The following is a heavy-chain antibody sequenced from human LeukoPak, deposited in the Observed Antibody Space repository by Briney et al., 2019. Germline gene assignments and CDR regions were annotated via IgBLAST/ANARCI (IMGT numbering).Heavy chain of an antibody. Sequence: SETLSLTCTVSGGSISSGGYYWSWIRQHPGKGLEWIGYVFYSGSTNYNPSLKSRVTTSVDTSKNQLSLKLSSVTAADTAVYYCARDLRSSSWSYYFDYWGQGTLVTVSS. J-gene: IGHJ4*02. CDR2: VFYSGST. V-gene: IGHV4-61*08. CDR3: ARDLRSSSWSYYFDY. CDR1: GGSISSGGYY. D-gene: IGHD6-13*01.